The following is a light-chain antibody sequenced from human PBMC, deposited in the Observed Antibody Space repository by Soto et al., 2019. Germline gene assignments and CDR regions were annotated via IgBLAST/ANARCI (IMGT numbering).Light chain of an antibody. V-gene: IGKV3-11*01. CDR1: QSVSSS. CDR2: DAS. J-gene: IGKJ4*01. Sequence: EIVLTQSPATLSLSPGETATLSCRASQSVSSSLAWYQQKPGQTPRLLIYDASNRATGIPARFSGSGSGTDFTLTVSILEPEDFAVYYCQQRSSWPRTFGGGTKVEIQ. CDR3: QQRSSWPRT.